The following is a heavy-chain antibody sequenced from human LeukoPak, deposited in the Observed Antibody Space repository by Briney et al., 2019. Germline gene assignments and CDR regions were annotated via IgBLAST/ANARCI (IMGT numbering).Heavy chain of an antibody. V-gene: IGHV1-69*05. CDR3: ARDRVGYPNSFDY. D-gene: IGHD3-16*02. Sequence: SVKVSCKASGGTFSSYAISWVRQAPGKGLEWIGRIIPIFGTANYAQKFQGRVTMTTDESTSTAYMELSSLRSEDTAVYYCARDRVGYPNSFDYWGQGTLVTVSS. CDR2: IIPIFGTA. CDR1: GGTFSSYA. J-gene: IGHJ4*02.